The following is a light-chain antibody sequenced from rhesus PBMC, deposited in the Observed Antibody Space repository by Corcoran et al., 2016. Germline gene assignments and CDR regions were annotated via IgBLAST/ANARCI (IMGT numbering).Light chain of an antibody. J-gene: IGKJ1*01. CDR1: QSVSSY. CDR3: LQSSNWPRT. Sequence: EIVMTQSPATLALSPGERATLSCRASQSVSSYLAWYQQKPGQAPRLLIYGACSRATGIPDRFSGSGSGTEFTLTISRLGPEDVGVYFCLQSSNWPRTFGQRAKVEIK. V-gene: IGKV3-24*04. CDR2: GAC.